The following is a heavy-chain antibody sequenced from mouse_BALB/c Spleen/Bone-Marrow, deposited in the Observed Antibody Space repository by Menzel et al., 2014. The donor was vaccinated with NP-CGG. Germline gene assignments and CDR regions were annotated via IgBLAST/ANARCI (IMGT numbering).Heavy chain of an antibody. V-gene: IGHV4-1*02. J-gene: IGHJ4*01. CDR3: ARNASYAMDY. Sequence: EVQLQESGGGLVQPGGSLKLSCAASGFDFSRYWMSWVRQAPGKGLEWIGETNPDSSTINYTPSLKDKFIISRDNAKNTLYLQMSKVRSEDTALYYCARNASYAMDYWGQGTSVTVSS. CDR2: TNPDSSTI. CDR1: GFDFSRYW.